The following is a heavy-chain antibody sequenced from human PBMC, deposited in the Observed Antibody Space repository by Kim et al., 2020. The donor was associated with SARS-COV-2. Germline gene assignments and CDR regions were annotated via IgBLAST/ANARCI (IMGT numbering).Heavy chain of an antibody. CDR3: ARGVEEVKSDAFDI. V-gene: IGHV1-46*01. J-gene: IGHJ3*02. D-gene: IGHD2-15*01. Sequence: AQKFQGRVTMTRDTSTSTVYMELSSLRSEDTAVYYCARGVEEVKSDAFDIWGQGTMVTVSS.